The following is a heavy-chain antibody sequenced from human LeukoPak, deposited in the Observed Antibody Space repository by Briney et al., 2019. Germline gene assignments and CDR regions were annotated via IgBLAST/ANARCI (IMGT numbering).Heavy chain of an antibody. Sequence: GGSLRLSSAAPGFTFSSYAMSWVRRAPWKGLEWVSAISGSGGSTYYADSVKGRFTISRDNSKNTLYLQMNSLRAEDTAVYYCAKDKAGLAAAGPFDYWGQGTLVTVSS. V-gene: IGHV3-23*01. J-gene: IGHJ4*02. CDR3: AKDKAGLAAAGPFDY. CDR2: ISGSGGST. D-gene: IGHD6-13*01. CDR1: GFTFSSYA.